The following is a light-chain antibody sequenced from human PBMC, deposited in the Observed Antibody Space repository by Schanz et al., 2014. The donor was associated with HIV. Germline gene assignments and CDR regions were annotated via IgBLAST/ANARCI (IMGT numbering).Light chain of an antibody. Sequence: EIVLTQSPATLSLSPGERATLSCRASQSVSSYLAWYQQKPGQAPRLLIYDVSNRATGIPARFSGSGSGTDFTLTISSLEPEDFVVYYCQQRSNWLLYTFGQGTKLEIK. CDR1: QSVSSY. J-gene: IGKJ2*01. CDR3: QQRSNWLLYT. V-gene: IGKV3-11*01. CDR2: DVS.